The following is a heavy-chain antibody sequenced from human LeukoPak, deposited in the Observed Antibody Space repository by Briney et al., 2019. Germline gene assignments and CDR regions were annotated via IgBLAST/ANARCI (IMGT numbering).Heavy chain of an antibody. D-gene: IGHD2-15*01. Sequence: PGGSLRLSCAASGFTFRDYGMSWVRQAPGKGLEWVSALTGSGGTTYYADSVKGRFTISRDNSKNTLYLQMNSLRAEDTAVYYCAKGKGWYYFDYWGQGTLVTVSS. CDR1: GFTFRDYG. CDR2: LTGSGGTT. V-gene: IGHV3-23*01. J-gene: IGHJ4*02. CDR3: AKGKGWYYFDY.